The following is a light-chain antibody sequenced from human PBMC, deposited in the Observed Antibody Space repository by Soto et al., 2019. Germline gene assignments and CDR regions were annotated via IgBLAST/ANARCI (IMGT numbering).Light chain of an antibody. CDR3: QQRFSWPLT. J-gene: IGKJ4*01. CDR2: EAA. V-gene: IGKV3-11*01. Sequence: EVVLTQSPATLSLSPGDRVALSCRASQSVGTSLAWYQQKPGQTPSLLIYEAAIRATGIPARFSASGSGTDFILTISSLAPEDFAVYFCQQRFSWPLTFGGGTKVEMK. CDR1: QSVGTS.